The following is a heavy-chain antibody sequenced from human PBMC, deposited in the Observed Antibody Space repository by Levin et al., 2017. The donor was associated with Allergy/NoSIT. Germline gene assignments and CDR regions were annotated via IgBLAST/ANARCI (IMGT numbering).Heavy chain of an antibody. D-gene: IGHD2-2*01. CDR1: GFTFSAHY. J-gene: IGHJ4*02. CDR3: ARIRLISAAGGRPFDD. Sequence: GGSLRLSCAASGFTFSAHYMDWVRQAPGKGLEWVARIRNTANSYSTEYAASVKGRFTISRDDSKKSLYLLMNSLKTEDTAVYYCARIRLISAAGGRPFDDWGQGTLVTVSS. V-gene: IGHV3-72*01. CDR2: IRNTANSYST.